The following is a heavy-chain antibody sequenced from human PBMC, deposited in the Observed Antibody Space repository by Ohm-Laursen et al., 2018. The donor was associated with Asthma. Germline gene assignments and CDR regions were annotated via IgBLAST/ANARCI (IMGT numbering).Heavy chain of an antibody. CDR1: GFTFSSYA. J-gene: IGHJ4*02. Sequence: SLRLSCAASGFTFSSYAMSWVRQAPGKGLEWVSAISGSGGSTYYADSVKGRFTISRDNSKNTLYLQKNSLRAEDTAVYYCARGSGSYYVADCFDYWGQGTLVTVSS. CDR3: ARGSGSYYVADCFDY. D-gene: IGHD3-10*01. CDR2: ISGSGGST. V-gene: IGHV3-23*01.